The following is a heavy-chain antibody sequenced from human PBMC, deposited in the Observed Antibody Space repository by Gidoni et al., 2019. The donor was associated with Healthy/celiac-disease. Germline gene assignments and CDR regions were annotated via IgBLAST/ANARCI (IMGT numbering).Heavy chain of an antibody. CDR2: INHSGST. V-gene: IGHV4-34*01. D-gene: IGHD6-6*01. CDR1: GGSFSGYY. J-gene: IGHJ4*02. CDR3: ARGAWQLGLNY. Sequence: QVQLQQWGAGLLKPSETLSLTCAVYGGSFSGYYWSWIRQPPGKGLEWIGEINHSGSTNYNPSLKSRVTISVDTSKNQFSLKLSSVTAADTAVYYCARGAWQLGLNYWGQGTLVTVSS.